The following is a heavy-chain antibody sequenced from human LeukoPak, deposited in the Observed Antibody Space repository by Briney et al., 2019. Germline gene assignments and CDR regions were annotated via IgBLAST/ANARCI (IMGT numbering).Heavy chain of an antibody. Sequence: GGSLRLSCAASAFTFSSYAMSWVRQAPGKGLEWVSLISGSGGSTYYADSVKGRFTISRDNSKNTLYLQMNSLRAEDTAVYYCASAVGGSYGVRAFDIWGQGTMVTVSS. CDR2: ISGSGGST. V-gene: IGHV3-23*01. D-gene: IGHD1-26*01. CDR3: ASAVGGSYGVRAFDI. J-gene: IGHJ3*02. CDR1: AFTFSSYA.